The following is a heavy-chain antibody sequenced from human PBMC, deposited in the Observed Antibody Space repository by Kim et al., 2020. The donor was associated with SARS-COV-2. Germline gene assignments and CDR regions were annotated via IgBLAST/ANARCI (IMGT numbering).Heavy chain of an antibody. CDR1: GFTFSSCS. CDR2: IRSNSSYI. V-gene: IGHV3-21*01. CDR3: ARDATTFCVGVDYSYYY. Sequence: GGSLRLSCAASGFTFSSCSMNWVRQAPGKGLEWVSSIRSNSSYIYYADSVKGRFTISRDNAKNTLYLQMNTLRAEDTAVYYCARDATTFCVGVDYSYYY. J-gene: IGHJ6*03. D-gene: IGHD3-3*01.